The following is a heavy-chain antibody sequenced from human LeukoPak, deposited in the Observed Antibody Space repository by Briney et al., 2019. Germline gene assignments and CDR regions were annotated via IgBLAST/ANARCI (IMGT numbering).Heavy chain of an antibody. J-gene: IGHJ4*02. CDR1: GFTFDDYA. D-gene: IGHD2-21*02. CDR3: ARVPSTARVY. CDR2: IYSGGST. V-gene: IGHV3-66*01. Sequence: PGGSLRLSCAASGFTFDDYAMHWVRQAPGKGLECVSVIYSGGSTYYADSVKGRFTISRDNSKNTLYLQMNSLRAEDTAVYHCARVPSTARVYWGQGTLVTVSS.